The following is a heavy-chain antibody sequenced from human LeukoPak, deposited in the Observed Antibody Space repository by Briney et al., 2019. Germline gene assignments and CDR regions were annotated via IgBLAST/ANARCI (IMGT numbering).Heavy chain of an antibody. CDR2: IIPIFGTA. V-gene: IGHV1-69*05. CDR1: GGTFSSYA. D-gene: IGHD6-6*01. J-gene: IGHJ5*02. CDR3: ARRARSSARFDP. Sequence: SVKVSCKASGGTFSSYAISWVRQAPGQGLEWMGGIIPIFGTANYAQKFQGRVTITTDESTSTAYMELSSLRSEDTAVYYCARRARSSARFDPWGQGTLVTVSS.